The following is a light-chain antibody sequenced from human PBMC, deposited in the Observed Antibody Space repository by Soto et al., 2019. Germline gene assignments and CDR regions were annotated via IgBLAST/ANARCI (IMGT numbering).Light chain of an antibody. J-gene: IGKJ4*01. CDR3: QRSDSIPPA. V-gene: IGKV1-39*01. CDR1: QSISRY. CDR2: AAS. Sequence: DIQMTQSPSSLSASVGDRVSITCRASQSISRYLNWYQQKPGKAPKLLISAASSFQSGVPSRFSGSGSGTDFNLTITSLQPDDFATYYCQRSDSIPPAFGGGTKVDI.